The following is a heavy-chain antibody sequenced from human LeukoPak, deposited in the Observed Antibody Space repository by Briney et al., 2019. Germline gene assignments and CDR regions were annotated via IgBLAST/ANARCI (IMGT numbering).Heavy chain of an antibody. Sequence: PGTSLRLSCAGSGFSFSSYGMHWVRQAPGKGLEWLGYIWYDGSNPDYVDPVKGRFTISRDNSKNTVYLQMNSLRGEDTAVYHCARFVGSDYTGSFDLWGQGTPVTVSS. J-gene: IGHJ4*02. D-gene: IGHD3-10*01. V-gene: IGHV3-33*01. CDR1: GFSFSSYG. CDR2: IWYDGSNP. CDR3: ARFVGSDYTGSFDL.